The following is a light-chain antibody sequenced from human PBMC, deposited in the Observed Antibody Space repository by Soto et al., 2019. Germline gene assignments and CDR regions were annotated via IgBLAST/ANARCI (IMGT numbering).Light chain of an antibody. J-gene: IGLJ1*01. CDR3: SSYTSSSTYV. Sequence: QSALTQPPSVSGSPGQSVTISCTGTSSDVGNYNRVSWYQQPPATAPKVIIYEVSNRPSGVPDRFSGSKSGNTASLTISWLQAEDEADYYCSSYTSSSTYVFGTGTKLTVL. CDR2: EVS. CDR1: SSDVGNYNR. V-gene: IGLV2-18*02.